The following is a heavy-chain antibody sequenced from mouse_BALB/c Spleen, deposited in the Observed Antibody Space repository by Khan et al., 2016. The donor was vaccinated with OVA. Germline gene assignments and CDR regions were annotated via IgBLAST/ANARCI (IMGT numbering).Heavy chain of an antibody. CDR1: GFNIKDTY. V-gene: IGHV14-3*02. CDR3: ARNDGYDVDY. Sequence: VQLQQSGAELVKPGASVRLSCTASGFNIKDTYLHWLKQRPEQGLEWIGRIDPANGNSTYDPKFQVKATITADTSSNTAYLQLSSLTSADTAVYYCARNDGYDVDYWGQGTTLTVSS. CDR2: IDPANGNS. D-gene: IGHD2-2*01. J-gene: IGHJ2*01.